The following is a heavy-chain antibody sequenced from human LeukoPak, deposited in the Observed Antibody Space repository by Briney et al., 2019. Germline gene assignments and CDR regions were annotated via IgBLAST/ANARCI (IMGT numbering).Heavy chain of an antibody. CDR2: IKSKTDGGTT. V-gene: IGHV3-15*07. Sequence: GGSLRLSCAASGFTFSNAWMNWVRQAPGKRLEWVGRIKSKTDGGTTDYAAPVKGRFTISRDDSKNTLYLQMNSLKTEDTAVYYCTTDLLHIAAAARDYWGQGTLVTVSS. CDR1: GFTFSNAW. CDR3: TTDLLHIAAAARDY. J-gene: IGHJ4*02. D-gene: IGHD6-13*01.